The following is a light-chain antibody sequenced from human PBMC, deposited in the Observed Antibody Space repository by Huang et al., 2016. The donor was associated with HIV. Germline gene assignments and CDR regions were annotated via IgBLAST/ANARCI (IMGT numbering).Light chain of an antibody. V-gene: IGKV3-15*01. CDR2: DAS. CDR3: QQYNDWPPLYT. Sequence: EIVMTQSPATLSVFSGERPTLSCRASQNISIHLAWYQQKPGQAPRLLIYDASTRATGIPARFGGSGSGTEFTLTISSLQSEDPAVYWCQQYNDWPPLYTFGQGTKLEIK. CDR1: QNISIH. J-gene: IGKJ2*01.